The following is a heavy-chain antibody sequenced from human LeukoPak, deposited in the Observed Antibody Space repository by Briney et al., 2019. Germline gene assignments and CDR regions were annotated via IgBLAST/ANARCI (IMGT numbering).Heavy chain of an antibody. J-gene: IGHJ4*02. V-gene: IGHV4-59*01. Sequence: SETLSLTCTVSGGSISTSYWSWIRQPPGKGLEWIGYISYTVTTNYTPSLKSRVTISVDTSKNQFSLKVSSVTAADTAVYYCARVGDWNDLVYWGQGTLVTVSS. CDR2: ISYTVTT. D-gene: IGHD1-1*01. CDR3: ARVGDWNDLVY. CDR1: GGSISTSY.